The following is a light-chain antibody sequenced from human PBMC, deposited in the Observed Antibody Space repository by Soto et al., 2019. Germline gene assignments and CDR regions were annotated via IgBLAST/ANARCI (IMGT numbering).Light chain of an antibody. Sequence: VMTQAPATLSVSPGERATLSFRASQTINNNVAWYQLKVGQAPRLLTYGASTRATGIPARFSGSGSGTEFTLTISSLQSEDFAEYHCQQYNNWPQTFGRGTKVDIK. J-gene: IGKJ1*01. CDR2: GAS. CDR1: QTINNN. CDR3: QQYNNWPQT. V-gene: IGKV3-15*01.